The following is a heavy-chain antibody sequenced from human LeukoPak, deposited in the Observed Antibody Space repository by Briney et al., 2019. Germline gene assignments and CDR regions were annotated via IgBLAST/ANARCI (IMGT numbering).Heavy chain of an antibody. Sequence: SETLSLTCTVSGGSISSSSYYWGWIRQPPGKGLEWIGNIYYSGSTYYNPSLKSRVTISVDTSKNQLSLKLSSVTAADTAVYYCAKDQIRITIFRTQKYYYMDVWGKGTTVTVSS. CDR1: GGSISSSSYY. CDR2: IYYSGST. V-gene: IGHV4-39*07. D-gene: IGHD3-3*01. J-gene: IGHJ6*03. CDR3: AKDQIRITIFRTQKYYYMDV.